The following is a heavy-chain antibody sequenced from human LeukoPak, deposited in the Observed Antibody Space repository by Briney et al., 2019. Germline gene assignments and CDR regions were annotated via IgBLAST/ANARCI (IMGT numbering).Heavy chain of an antibody. J-gene: IGHJ5*02. CDR3: ARETGYSSSEPYNWFDP. Sequence: GASVKVSCKASGYTFTGYYMHWVRQAPGQGLEWMGWINPNSGGTNYAQKFQGRVTMTRDTSISTAYMELSRLRSDDTAVYYCARETGYSSSEPYNWFDPWGQGTLVTVSS. CDR1: GYTFTGYY. D-gene: IGHD6-6*01. V-gene: IGHV1-2*02. CDR2: INPNSGGT.